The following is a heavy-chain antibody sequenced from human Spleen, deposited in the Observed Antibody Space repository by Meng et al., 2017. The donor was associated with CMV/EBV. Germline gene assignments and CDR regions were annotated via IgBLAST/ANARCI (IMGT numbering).Heavy chain of an antibody. CDR2: INPNSGDS. CDR3: ARGGYCSSTSCRRDAFDI. V-gene: IGHV1-2*02. Sequence: ASVKVSCKASGYTFTGNYMHWVRQAPGQGLEWMGWINPNSGDSNYPQKFQGRVTMTRDTSISTAYLEMSRLRSDDTAVYYCARGGYCSSTSCRRDAFDIWGQGTMVTVSS. J-gene: IGHJ3*02. CDR1: GYTFTGNY. D-gene: IGHD2-2*01.